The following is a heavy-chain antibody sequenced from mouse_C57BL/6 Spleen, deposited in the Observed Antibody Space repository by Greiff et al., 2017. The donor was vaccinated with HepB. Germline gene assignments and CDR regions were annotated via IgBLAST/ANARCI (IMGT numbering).Heavy chain of an antibody. CDR1: GFNIKDDY. V-gene: IGHV14-4*01. CDR3: TSYYGPY. D-gene: IGHD2-10*01. CDR2: IDPENGDT. J-gene: IGHJ3*01. Sequence: VQLKQSGAELVRPGASVKLSCTASGFNIKDDYMHWVKQRPEQGLEWIGWIDPENGDTEYASKFQGKATITADTSSNTAYLQLSSLTSEDTAVYYCTSYYGPYWGQGTLVTVSA.